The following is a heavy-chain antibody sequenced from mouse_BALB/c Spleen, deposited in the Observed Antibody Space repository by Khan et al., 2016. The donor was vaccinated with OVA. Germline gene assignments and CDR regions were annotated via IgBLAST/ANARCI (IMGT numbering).Heavy chain of an antibody. CDR1: GFSLTNYG. Sequence: VQLQESGPGLVAPSQSLSITCTISGFSLTNYGVHWVRQPPGKGLEWLVVIWSDGSTTYDSALNSRLIISKDNSTSQVFLKMDSLQTDDTAMYYCARQPYYHYYIMDYWGQGTSVTVSS. CDR2: IWSDGST. V-gene: IGHV2-6-1*01. J-gene: IGHJ4*01. D-gene: IGHD2-10*01. CDR3: ARQPYYHYYIMDY.